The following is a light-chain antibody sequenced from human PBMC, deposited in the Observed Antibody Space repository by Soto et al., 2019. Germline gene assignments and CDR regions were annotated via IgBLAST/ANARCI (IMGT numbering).Light chain of an antibody. Sequence: VGDTVTITCRASQTISGWLAWYQQRPGKAPNLLIFDASTLESGVPSRFSGSGSGTDFTLTISSLQPEDFATYYCQQSYSTPQTFGQGTKVDIK. CDR2: DAS. CDR3: QQSYSTPQT. CDR1: QTISGW. J-gene: IGKJ1*01. V-gene: IGKV1-39*01.